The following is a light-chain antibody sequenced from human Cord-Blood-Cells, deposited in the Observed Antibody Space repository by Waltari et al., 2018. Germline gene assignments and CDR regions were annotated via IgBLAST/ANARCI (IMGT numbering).Light chain of an antibody. CDR1: SSDVGGYNY. V-gene: IGLV2-11*01. J-gene: IGLJ3*02. CDR2: DVS. CDR3: SSYTSSSTLV. Sequence: QSALTQPRSVSGSPGQSVTISCTGTSSDVGGYNYVSWYQQHPGKAPKLMIYDVSKRPSGVPDRFSGSKSGNTASLTISGIQAEDEADYYCSSYTSSSTLVFGGGTKLTVL.